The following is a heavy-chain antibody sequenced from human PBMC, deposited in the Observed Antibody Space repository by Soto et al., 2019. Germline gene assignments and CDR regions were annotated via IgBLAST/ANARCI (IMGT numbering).Heavy chain of an antibody. J-gene: IGHJ4*02. Sequence: ASVKVSCKASGYTFTSYAMHWVRQAPGQRLEWMGWINAGNGNTKYSQKFQGRVTITRDTSASTAYMELSSLRSEDTAVYYCARDRSIVVVVAATGFDYRGQGTLVTVSS. V-gene: IGHV1-3*01. CDR2: INAGNGNT. CDR3: ARDRSIVVVVAATGFDY. CDR1: GYTFTSYA. D-gene: IGHD2-15*01.